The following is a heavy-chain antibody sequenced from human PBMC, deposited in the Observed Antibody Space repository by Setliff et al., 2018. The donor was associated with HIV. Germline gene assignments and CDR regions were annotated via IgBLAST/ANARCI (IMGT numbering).Heavy chain of an antibody. J-gene: IGHJ4*02. D-gene: IGHD1-26*01. V-gene: IGHV3-48*03. CDR3: ARDDPAGGIDY. Sequence: GGSLRLSCAGSGFSFSSYEMNWVRQAPGKGLEWVSHISSTGNVMDYADFVKGRFTISRDNARKSLYLEMHSLRAEDTAVYYCARDDPAGGIDYWGQGTLVTVSS. CDR1: GFSFSSYE. CDR2: ISSTGNVM.